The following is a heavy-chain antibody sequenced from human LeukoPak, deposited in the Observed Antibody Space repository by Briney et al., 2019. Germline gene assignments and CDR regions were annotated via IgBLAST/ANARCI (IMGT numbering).Heavy chain of an antibody. CDR1: GYTFTGYY. D-gene: IGHD3-10*01. CDR3: ARASGSYYNWFDP. V-gene: IGHV1-2*02. J-gene: IGHJ5*02. CDR2: INPNSGGT. Sequence: ASVKVSCKASGYTFTGYYMHRVRQAPEQRLEWTGWINPNSGGTNYAQKFQGRVTMTRDTSISTAYMELSRLRSDDTAVYYCARASGSYYNWFDPWGQGTLVSVSS.